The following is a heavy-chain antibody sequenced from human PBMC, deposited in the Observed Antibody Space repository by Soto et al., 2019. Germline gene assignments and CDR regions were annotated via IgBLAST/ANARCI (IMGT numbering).Heavy chain of an antibody. CDR1: GYTFTSYG. CDR2: ISAYNGNT. Sequence: ASVKVSCKASGYTFTSYGISWVRQAPGQGLEWMGWISAYNGNTNYAQKLQGRVTMTTDTSTSTAYMELRSLRSDDTAVYYCARSLVVAAKYYYGMDVWGQGTTVTVSS. J-gene: IGHJ6*02. CDR3: ARSLVVAAKYYYGMDV. D-gene: IGHD2-15*01. V-gene: IGHV1-18*01.